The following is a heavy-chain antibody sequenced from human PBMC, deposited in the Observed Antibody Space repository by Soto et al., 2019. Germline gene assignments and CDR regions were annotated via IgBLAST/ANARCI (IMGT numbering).Heavy chain of an antibody. Sequence: GGSLRLSCAASGFFFSAYCMSWVRQAPGKGLEWVASIKQDGSETYYLDSVKGRFTFSRDNAKNSLDLQMNSLRAEDTAVYYCAKECITMGYYYGMDVWGQGTTVTVSS. CDR3: AKECITMGYYYGMDV. D-gene: IGHD3-10*01. CDR2: IKQDGSET. V-gene: IGHV3-7*01. J-gene: IGHJ6*02. CDR1: GFFFSAYC.